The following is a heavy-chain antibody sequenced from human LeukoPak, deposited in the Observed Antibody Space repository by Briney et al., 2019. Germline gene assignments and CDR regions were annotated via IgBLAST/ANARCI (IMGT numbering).Heavy chain of an antibody. D-gene: IGHD3-10*01. V-gene: IGHV1-69*13. Sequence: ASVKVSCKASGGTFSSYAISWVRQAPGQGLEWMGGIIPIFGTANYAQKFQGRVTITADESTSTAYMELSSLRSEDTAVYYCATHYGSVSYRPSTQTYYYYYYMDVWGKGTTVTISS. CDR2: IIPIFGTA. CDR3: ATHYGSVSYRPSTQTYYYYYYMDV. J-gene: IGHJ6*03. CDR1: GGTFSSYA.